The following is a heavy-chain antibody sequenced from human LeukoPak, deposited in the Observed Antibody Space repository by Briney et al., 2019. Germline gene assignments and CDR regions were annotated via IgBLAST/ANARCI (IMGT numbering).Heavy chain of an antibody. CDR2: IFHSGST. CDR3: ARDRGSSGWFDY. D-gene: IGHD6-19*01. J-gene: IGHJ4*02. CDR1: GGSIGASINSPNW. Sequence: SETLSLTCAVSGGSIGASINSPNWWSWVRQPPGKGLEWIGEIFHSGSTNYNPSLKSRVTMSVDKSKNQFSLNLSSVTAADTAVYYCARDRGSSGWFDYWGQGTLATVSS. V-gene: IGHV4-4*02.